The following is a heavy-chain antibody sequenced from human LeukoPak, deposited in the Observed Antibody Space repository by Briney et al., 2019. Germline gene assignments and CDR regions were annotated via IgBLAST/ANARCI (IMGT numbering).Heavy chain of an antibody. V-gene: IGHV1-46*01. CDR2: INPSGGST. CDR1: GYTFTSYY. CDR3: ARIMEDDSSGYYHFDY. D-gene: IGHD3-22*01. Sequence: ASVKVSCKASGYTFTSYYMHWVRQAPGQGLEWMGIINPSGGSTSYAQKFQGRVTMTRDTSTSTVYMELSSLRSEDTAVYYCARIMEDDSSGYYHFDYWGQETLVTVSS. J-gene: IGHJ4*02.